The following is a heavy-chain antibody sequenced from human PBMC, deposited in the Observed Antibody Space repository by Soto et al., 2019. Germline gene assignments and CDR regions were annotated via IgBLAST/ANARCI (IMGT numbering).Heavy chain of an antibody. J-gene: IGHJ3*02. D-gene: IGHD2-8*01. CDR2: IYYSGST. CDR1: GGSISSYY. V-gene: IGHV4-59*01. Sequence: SETLSLTCTVSGGSISSYYWSWIRQPPGKGLEWIGYIYYSGSTNYNPSLKSRVTISVDTSKNQFSLKLSSVTAADTAVYYCARLIEKPPTDAFDIWGQGTMVTVS. CDR3: ARLIEKPPTDAFDI.